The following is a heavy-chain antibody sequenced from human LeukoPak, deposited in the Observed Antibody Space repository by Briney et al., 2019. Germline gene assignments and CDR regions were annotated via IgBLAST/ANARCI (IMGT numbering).Heavy chain of an antibody. CDR3: ARRRTLGVLRYFAD. CDR1: GGSISSYY. D-gene: IGHD3-9*01. Sequence: VKPSETLSLTCTVSGGSISSYYWSWIRQPPGKGLEWIGYIYYSGSTNYNPSLKSRVTISVDTSKNQFSLKLSSVTAADTAVYYCARRRTLGVLRYFADWGQGTLVTVSS. J-gene: IGHJ4*02. CDR2: IYYSGST. V-gene: IGHV4-59*12.